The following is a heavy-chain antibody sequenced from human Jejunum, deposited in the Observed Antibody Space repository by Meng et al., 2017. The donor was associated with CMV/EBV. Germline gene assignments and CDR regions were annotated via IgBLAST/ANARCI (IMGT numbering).Heavy chain of an antibody. Sequence: FTFSSYWMRWVRQAPGKGLEWVADIKQGGSEKYYVDSVEGRFTISRDNANNSLYLQMNSLRAEDTAVYYCARNPVTNRRGSHFDYWGQGTLVTVSS. J-gene: IGHJ4*02. CDR3: ARNPVTNRRGSHFDY. CDR1: FTFSSYW. D-gene: IGHD4-17*01. V-gene: IGHV3-7*01. CDR2: IKQGGSEK.